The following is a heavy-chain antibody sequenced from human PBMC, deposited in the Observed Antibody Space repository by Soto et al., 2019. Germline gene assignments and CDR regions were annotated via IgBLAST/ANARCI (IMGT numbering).Heavy chain of an antibody. CDR2: VSTDGRTT. Sequence: EVQLVESGGGLVQPGGSLRLSCAASGFTFSSYWMHWVRQAPGKGLVWVSRVSTDGRTTSYADPVKGRFTISRDNAKNTVYLQMNSLRAEDMGVYYCARGGSTSPNGMDVWGHGTTVTVSS. V-gene: IGHV3-74*01. J-gene: IGHJ6*02. CDR3: ARGGSTSPNGMDV. CDR1: GFTFSSYW. D-gene: IGHD2-2*01.